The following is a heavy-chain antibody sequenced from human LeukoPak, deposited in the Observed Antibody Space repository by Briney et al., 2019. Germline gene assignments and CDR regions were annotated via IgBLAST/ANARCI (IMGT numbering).Heavy chain of an antibody. D-gene: IGHD3-22*01. CDR1: GFTFSSYG. V-gene: IGHV3-21*01. Sequence: GGSLRLSCATSGFTFSSYGMNWVRQALGKGLEWVSSITSSSLYISYADSLKGRFTISRDNAKNSLSLQMNSLRAEDTAVYYCARDGAYDSAFDIWGQGTMVTVSS. CDR2: ITSSSLYI. J-gene: IGHJ3*02. CDR3: ARDGAYDSAFDI.